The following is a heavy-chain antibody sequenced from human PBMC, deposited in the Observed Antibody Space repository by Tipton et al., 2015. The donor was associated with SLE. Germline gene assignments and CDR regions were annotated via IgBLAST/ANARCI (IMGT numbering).Heavy chain of an antibody. CDR3: ARDTPPLYYYDSSGYFDY. Sequence: SLRLSCAASGFTFSSYAMHWVRQAPGKGLEWVAVISYDGSNKYYADSVKGRFTISRDNSKNTLYLQMNSLRAEDTAVYYCARDTPPLYYYDSSGYFDYWGQGTLVTVSS. CDR2: ISYDGSNK. J-gene: IGHJ4*02. CDR1: GFTFSSYA. D-gene: IGHD3-22*01. V-gene: IGHV3-30*04.